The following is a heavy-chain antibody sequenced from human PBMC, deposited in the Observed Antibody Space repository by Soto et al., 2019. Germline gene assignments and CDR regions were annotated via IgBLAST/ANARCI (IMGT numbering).Heavy chain of an antibody. Sequence: PGGSLRLSCAASGFTFSSYSMNWVRQAPGKGLEWVSYISSSSSTIYYADSVKDRFTISRDNAKNSLYLQMNSLRAEDTAVYYCARALDIVVVPAAAGFDYWGQGTLVTVSS. D-gene: IGHD2-2*03. CDR1: GFTFSSYS. CDR3: ARALDIVVVPAAAGFDY. CDR2: ISSSSSTI. J-gene: IGHJ4*02. V-gene: IGHV3-48*01.